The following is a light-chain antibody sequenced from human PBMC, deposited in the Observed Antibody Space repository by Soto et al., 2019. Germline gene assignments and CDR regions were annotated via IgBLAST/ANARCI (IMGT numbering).Light chain of an antibody. J-gene: IGLJ1*01. V-gene: IGLV2-14*03. CDR1: SSDVGGSNF. CDR2: DVA. Sequence: QSVLTQPASVSASPGQSITISCTGTSSDVGGSNFVSWYQQHPGKPPKLIIYDVATRPSGVSNRFSGSNSGSTASLIISRLQTEDEADYYCASFTCSTTYVFGSGTKLTVL. CDR3: ASFTCSTTYV.